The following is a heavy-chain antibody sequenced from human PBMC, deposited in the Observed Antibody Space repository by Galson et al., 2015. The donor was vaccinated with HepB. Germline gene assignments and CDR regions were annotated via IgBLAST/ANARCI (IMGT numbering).Heavy chain of an antibody. CDR2: IYSGGST. J-gene: IGHJ6*02. D-gene: IGHD4-23*01. Sequence: SLRLSCAASGFTVSSNYMSWVRQAPGKGLEWVSVIYSGGSTYYADSVKGRFTISRDNSKNTLYLQMNSLRAEDTAVYYCARRNSHYYGMDVWGQGTTVTVSS. CDR3: ARRNSHYYGMDV. CDR1: GFTVSSNY. V-gene: IGHV3-66*04.